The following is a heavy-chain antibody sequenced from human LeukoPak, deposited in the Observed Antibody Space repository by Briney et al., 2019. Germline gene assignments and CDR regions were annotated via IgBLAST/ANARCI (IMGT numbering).Heavy chain of an antibody. CDR2: INPSGGST. D-gene: IGHD3-3*01. V-gene: IGHV1-46*01. J-gene: IGHJ4*02. Sequence: ASVKVSCKASGYTFTSYYMHWVRQAPGQGLEWMGIINPSGGSTSYAQKFQGRVTTTRDTSTSTVYMELSSLRSEDTAVYYCARDVAYGFDGVVIVYFDYWGQGTLVTVSS. CDR3: ARDVAYGFDGVVIVYFDY. CDR1: GYTFTSYY.